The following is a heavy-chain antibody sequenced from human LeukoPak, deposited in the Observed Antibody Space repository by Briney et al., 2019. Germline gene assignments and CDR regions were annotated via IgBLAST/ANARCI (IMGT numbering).Heavy chain of an antibody. CDR3: ARRLYSSGYGDWFDP. CDR1: SRFISGHS. V-gene: IGHV4-59*08. Sequence: PSETLSLTCTASSRFISGHSWTWIRQPPGKGLEWIGHIYYIGRTNYNPSLESRVTISVDTSKNQVSLKLSSVTAADTAVYYCARRLYSSGYGDWFDPWGQGILVTVSS. D-gene: IGHD6-19*01. CDR2: IYYIGRT. J-gene: IGHJ5*02.